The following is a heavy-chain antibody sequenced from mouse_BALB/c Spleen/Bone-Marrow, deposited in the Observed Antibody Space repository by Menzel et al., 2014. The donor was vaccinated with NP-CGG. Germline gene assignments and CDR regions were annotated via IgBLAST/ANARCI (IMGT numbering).Heavy chain of an antibody. J-gene: IGHJ3*01. D-gene: IGHD4-1*01. CDR2: IDPNTYYT. CDR1: GYTFTNYW. CDR3: ARYWDAY. Sequence: QVQLQQSRAELAKPGASVKMSCKASGYTFTNYWMHWVKQRPGQGLEWIGYIDPNTYYTRYNQKFKDKATSTADKSSSTAYLQLSSLTSEDSAVYYCARYWDAYWGQGTLVTVSA. V-gene: IGHV1-7*01.